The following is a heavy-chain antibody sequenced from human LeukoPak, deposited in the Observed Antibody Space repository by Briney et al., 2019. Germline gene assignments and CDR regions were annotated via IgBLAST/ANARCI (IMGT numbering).Heavy chain of an antibody. CDR1: GYTFTDYS. D-gene: IGHD6-19*01. J-gene: IGHJ4*02. CDR2: INPNNGGT. CDR3: ARGLAGTTHFDY. Sequence: ASVKVSFQASGYTFTDYSMHWVRQAPGQGLEWMGWINPNNGGTNYAQKFQGRVTMTRDTSINTAYMELSRLKSDDTAVHYCARGLAGTTHFDYWGQGTLVTVSS. V-gene: IGHV1-2*02.